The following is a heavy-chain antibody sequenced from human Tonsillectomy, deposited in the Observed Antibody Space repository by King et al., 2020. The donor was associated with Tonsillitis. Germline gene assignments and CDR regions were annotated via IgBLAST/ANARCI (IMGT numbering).Heavy chain of an antibody. V-gene: IGHV3-72*01. CDR2: TRNKANSYTT. D-gene: IGHD3-10*01. J-gene: IGHJ4*02. CDR3: TRVNVIYYLYN. CDR1: GFTFSDHY. Sequence: QLVQSGGGLVQPGGSLRLSCAASGFTFSDHYMDWVRQAPGKGLEWVGRTRNKANSYTTEYAASGKGSFTISRDDSKNPVYLHMNSLKSEDTAGYFCTRVNVIYYLYNCGQGNPGSVS.